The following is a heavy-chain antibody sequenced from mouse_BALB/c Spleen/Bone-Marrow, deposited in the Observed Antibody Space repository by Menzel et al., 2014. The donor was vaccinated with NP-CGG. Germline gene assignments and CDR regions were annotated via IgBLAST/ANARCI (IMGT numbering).Heavy chain of an antibody. CDR3: ASYYYGSSLFAY. V-gene: IGHV14-3*02. D-gene: IGHD1-1*01. Sequence: EVQLQQSGAELVKPGASVKLSCTASGFNIKDTYMHWVKQRPEQGLEWIGRIDPANGNTKYDPKFQGKATITADTSSNTAYLQLSSLTSEDTAVYYFASYYYGSSLFAYWGQGTLVTVSA. CDR2: IDPANGNT. CDR1: GFNIKDTY. J-gene: IGHJ3*01.